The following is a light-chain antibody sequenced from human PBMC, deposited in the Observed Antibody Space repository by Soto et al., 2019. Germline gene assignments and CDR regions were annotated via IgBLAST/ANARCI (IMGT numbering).Light chain of an antibody. CDR2: DVS. CDR1: SSDVGGYNY. Sequence: QSALTQPASVPGSPGQSITISCTGTSSDVGGYNYVSWYQHHPGKAPKLIIYDVSNRPSGVSNRFSGSKSGNTASLTISGLQSEDEADYYCSSYTTSNTRQIVFGTGTKLTVL. CDR3: SSYTTSNTRQIV. V-gene: IGLV2-14*03. J-gene: IGLJ1*01.